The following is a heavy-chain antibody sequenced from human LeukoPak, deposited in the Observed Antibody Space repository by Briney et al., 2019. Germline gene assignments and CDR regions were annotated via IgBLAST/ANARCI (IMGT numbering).Heavy chain of an antibody. CDR3: ARELPRFYYGLDV. Sequence: GGSLRLSCAASGFTFSSYWMSWVRQAPGKGLEWVANIKQDGSEKYYVDSVKGRFTISRDNAKNSLYLQMNSLRAEDTAVYYCARELPRFYYGLDVWGQGTTVTVSS. D-gene: IGHD4-17*01. CDR1: GFTFSSYW. CDR2: IKQDGSEK. J-gene: IGHJ6*02. V-gene: IGHV3-7*01.